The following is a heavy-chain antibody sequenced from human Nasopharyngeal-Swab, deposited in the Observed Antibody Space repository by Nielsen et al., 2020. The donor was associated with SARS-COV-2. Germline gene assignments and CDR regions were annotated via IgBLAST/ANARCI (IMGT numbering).Heavy chain of an antibody. CDR3: ARDKTYYPDY. J-gene: IGHJ4*02. D-gene: IGHD3-16*01. CDR1: GFTFSDYY. Sequence: GESLKISCAASGFTFSDYYMSWIRQAPGKGLEWVSYISSSGSTIYYADSVKGRFTISRDNAKNSLYLQMNSLRAEDTAVYYCARDKTYYPDYWGQGTLATVSS. V-gene: IGHV3-11*01. CDR2: ISSSGSTI.